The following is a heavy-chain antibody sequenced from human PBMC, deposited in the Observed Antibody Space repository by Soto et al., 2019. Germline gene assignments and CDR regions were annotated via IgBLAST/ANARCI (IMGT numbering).Heavy chain of an antibody. CDR3: ARDVSVAGPGFDAFDI. J-gene: IGHJ3*02. V-gene: IGHV1-46*01. CDR1: GYTFTSYY. D-gene: IGHD6-19*01. Sequence: ASVQVSCKASGYTFTSYYMHWVRQAPGQGLEWMGIINPSGGSTSYAQKFQGRVTMTRDTSTSTVYMELSSLRSEDTAVYYCARDVSVAGPGFDAFDIWGQGTMVTVSS. CDR2: INPSGGST.